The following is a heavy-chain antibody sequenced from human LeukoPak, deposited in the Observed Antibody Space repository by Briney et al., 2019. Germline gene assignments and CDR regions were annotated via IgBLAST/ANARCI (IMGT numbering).Heavy chain of an antibody. CDR2: ISSSSSYI. Sequence: GGSLRLSCAASGFTFSSYSMNWVRQAPGKGLEWVSSISSSSSYIYYADSVKGRFTISRDNAKNSLYLQMNSLRAEDTAVYYCAKEDYYDSSGYYYVRAYFQHWGQGTLVTVSS. J-gene: IGHJ1*01. D-gene: IGHD3-22*01. CDR3: AKEDYYDSSGYYYVRAYFQH. CDR1: GFTFSSYS. V-gene: IGHV3-21*04.